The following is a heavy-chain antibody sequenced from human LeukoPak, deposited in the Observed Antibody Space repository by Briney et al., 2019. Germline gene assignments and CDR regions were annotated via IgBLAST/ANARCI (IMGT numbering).Heavy chain of an antibody. D-gene: IGHD3-22*01. J-gene: IGHJ4*02. CDR3: ARDTGDSSGYYSTGGYFDY. V-gene: IGHV4-59*01. CDR2: IYYSGST. Sequence: PSETLSLTCTVSGSSISSYYWSWIRQPPGKGLEWIGYIYYSGSTNYNPSLKSRVTISVDTSKNQFSLKLSSVTAADTAVYYCARDTGDSSGYYSTGGYFDYWGQGTLVTVSS. CDR1: GSSISSYY.